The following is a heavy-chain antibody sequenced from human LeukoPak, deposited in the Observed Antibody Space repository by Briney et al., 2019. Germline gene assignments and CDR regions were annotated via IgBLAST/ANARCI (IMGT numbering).Heavy chain of an antibody. J-gene: IGHJ4*02. Sequence: SVKVSCKASGSTFSNSAMQWVRQARGQRLEWIGWIVVASGNTKYAQKFQERVTITRDMSTSTAYMELSSLRPEDTALYYCAAAPIEMQQRGFDYWGQGSLVTSST. CDR1: GSTFSNSA. CDR2: IVVASGNT. V-gene: IGHV1-58*02. D-gene: IGHD5-24*01. CDR3: AAAPIEMQQRGFDY.